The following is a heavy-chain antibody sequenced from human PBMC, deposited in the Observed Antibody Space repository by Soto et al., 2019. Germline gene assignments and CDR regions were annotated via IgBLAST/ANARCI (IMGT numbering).Heavy chain of an antibody. CDR2: IYYSGST. V-gene: IGHV4-39*01. CDR1: GGSISSSSYY. J-gene: IGHJ4*02. Sequence: SETLSLTCTVSGGSISSSSYYWGWIRQPPGKGLEWIGSIYYSGSTYYNPSLKSRVTISVDTSKNQFSLKLSSVTAADTAVYYCARVRSTGTDYWGQGTLVTSPQ. D-gene: IGHD1-1*01. CDR3: ARVRSTGTDY.